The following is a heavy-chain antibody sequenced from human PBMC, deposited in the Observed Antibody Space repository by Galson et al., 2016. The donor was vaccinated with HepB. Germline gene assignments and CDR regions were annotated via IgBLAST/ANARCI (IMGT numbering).Heavy chain of an antibody. CDR1: GGSISSGRYY. Sequence: TLSLTCTVSGGSISSGRYYWSWIRQHPGKGLEWIGYVYYTGTTYYKPSLTSRLSMSEDTSKNQFTLKLSSVTAADTAVYYCVRGLPTPRVVPVAVMGWFDPWGQGTLVTVSS. CDR2: VYYTGTT. V-gene: IGHV4-31*03. J-gene: IGHJ5*02. D-gene: IGHD2-2*01. CDR3: VRGLPTPRVVPVAVMGWFDP.